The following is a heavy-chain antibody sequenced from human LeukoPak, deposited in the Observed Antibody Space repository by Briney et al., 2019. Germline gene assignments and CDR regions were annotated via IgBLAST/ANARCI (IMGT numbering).Heavy chain of an antibody. CDR1: GGTFSSCA. Sequence: GASAKVSCKAPGGTFSSCAISWVRQAPGQGLEWMGGIIPIFGTANYAQKFQGRVTITADESTSTAYMELSSLRSEDTAVYYCARAPYHDYGDYGFFDYWGQGTLVTVSS. V-gene: IGHV1-69*13. J-gene: IGHJ4*02. CDR2: IIPIFGTA. CDR3: ARAPYHDYGDYGFFDY. D-gene: IGHD4-17*01.